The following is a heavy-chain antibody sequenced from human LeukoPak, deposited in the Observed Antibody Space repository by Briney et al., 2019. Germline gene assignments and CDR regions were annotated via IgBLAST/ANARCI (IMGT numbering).Heavy chain of an antibody. CDR1: GNTFTGHY. CDR2: INPNTGGT. V-gene: IGHV1-2*06. CDR3: ASLPNLAYCGGDCYTHDY. D-gene: IGHD2-21*02. J-gene: IGHJ4*02. Sequence: ASVKVSCTASGNTFTGHYMHWVRQAPGQGLEWMGRINPNTGGTNYAQYFQAGDTTTTDTSISTAYMELSRLRSDDTAVYYCASLPNLAYCGGDCYTHDYWGQGTLVTVS.